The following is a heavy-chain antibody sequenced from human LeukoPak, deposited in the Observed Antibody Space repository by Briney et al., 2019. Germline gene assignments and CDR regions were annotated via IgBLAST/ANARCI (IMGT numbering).Heavy chain of an antibody. Sequence: SETLSLTCTVSDDSISSYYWSWIRQPAGKGLEWIGRIYTSGSTNYNPSLKSRVTMSVDTSKNHFSLRLRFVTAADAAVYYCAREAVRAVTTGWGQGTLVTVSS. V-gene: IGHV4-4*07. CDR2: IYTSGST. D-gene: IGHD4-17*01. J-gene: IGHJ4*02. CDR1: DDSISSYY. CDR3: AREAVRAVTTG.